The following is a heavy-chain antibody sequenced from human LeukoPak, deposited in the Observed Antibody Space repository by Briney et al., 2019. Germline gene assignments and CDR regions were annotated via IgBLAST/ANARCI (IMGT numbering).Heavy chain of an antibody. CDR3: AKDHDYSNYIGY. CDR1: GFTFSSYA. D-gene: IGHD4-4*01. V-gene: IGHV3-23*01. J-gene: IGHJ4*02. Sequence: PGGSLRLSCAASGFTFSSYAMSWVRQAPGKGLEWVSAISGSGGSTYYADSVKGRFTISRDNSKNTLYLQMNSLRAEDTAVYSCAKDHDYSNYIGYWGQGTLVTVSS. CDR2: ISGSGGST.